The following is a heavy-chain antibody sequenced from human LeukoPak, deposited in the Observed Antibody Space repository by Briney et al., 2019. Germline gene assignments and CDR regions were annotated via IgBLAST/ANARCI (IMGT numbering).Heavy chain of an antibody. CDR1: GYTFTSYG. CDR3: ARARDILTGKAAFDI. J-gene: IGHJ3*02. CDR2: MNPNSGNT. D-gene: IGHD3-9*01. Sequence: ASVKVSCKASGYTFTSYGISWVRQATGQGLEWMGWMNPNSGNTGYAQKFQGRVTITRNTSISTAYMELSSLRSEDTAVYYCARARDILTGKAAFDIWGQGTMVTVSS. V-gene: IGHV1-8*03.